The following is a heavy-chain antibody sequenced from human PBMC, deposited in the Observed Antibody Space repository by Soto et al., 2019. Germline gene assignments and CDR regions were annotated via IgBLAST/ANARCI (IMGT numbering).Heavy chain of an antibody. CDR2: ISYDGSNK. D-gene: IGHD6-13*01. Sequence: QVQLVESGGGVVQPGRSLRLSCAASGFTFSSYAMHWVRQAPGKGLEWVAVISYDGSNKYYADSVKGRFTISRDNSKNTLYLQMNSLRAEDTAVYYCAREYEKYSSSWSKVGATVPAFDPWGQGTLVTVSS. J-gene: IGHJ5*02. CDR3: AREYEKYSSSWSKVGATVPAFDP. V-gene: IGHV3-30-3*01. CDR1: GFTFSSYA.